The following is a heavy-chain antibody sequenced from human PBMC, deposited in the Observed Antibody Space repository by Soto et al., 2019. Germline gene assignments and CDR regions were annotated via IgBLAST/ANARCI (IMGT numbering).Heavy chain of an antibody. Sequence: QVQLVQSGAEVKKPGASVKVSCKASGYTFTSYYISWVRQAPGQGLEWMGWISGYNGNTNYAQKLQGRVTMTTDTSTSTAYMELRSLRSDDXXXXXXXXXXXPSLNWGQGTLVTVSS. V-gene: IGHV1-18*01. D-gene: IGHD2-2*01. J-gene: IGHJ4*02. CDR1: GYTFTSYY. CDR2: ISGYNGNT. CDR3: XXXXXPSLN.